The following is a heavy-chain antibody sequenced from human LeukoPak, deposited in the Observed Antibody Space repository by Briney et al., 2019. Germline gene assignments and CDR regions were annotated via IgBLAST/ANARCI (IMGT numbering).Heavy chain of an antibody. D-gene: IGHD3-3*01. CDR2: IYYSGST. Sequence: PSETLSLTCTVSGGSISSGDYYWSWIRQPPGKGLEWIGYIYYSGSTYYNPSLKSRVTISVDTSKNQFSLKLSSVTAADTAVYYCARDFWSGYDYWAREPWSPSPQ. V-gene: IGHV4-30-4*01. CDR3: ARDFWSGYDY. CDR1: GGSISSGDYY. J-gene: IGHJ4*02.